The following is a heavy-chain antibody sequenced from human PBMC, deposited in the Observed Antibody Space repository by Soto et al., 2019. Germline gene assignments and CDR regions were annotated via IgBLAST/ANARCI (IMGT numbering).Heavy chain of an antibody. CDR1: GGSISSGGYY. J-gene: IGHJ6*02. CDR3: ARDPFPSRFGETSYYYYGVDV. Sequence: SETLCLTCTVSGGSISSGGYYWSWIRQHPGKGLEWIGCINYSGSTYYNSSLKSRVTISLDTSKNQFSLKLTSVTAADTAVYYCARDPFPSRFGETSYYYYGVDVWGQGTTVTVSS. CDR2: INYSGST. V-gene: IGHV4-31*03. D-gene: IGHD3-10*01.